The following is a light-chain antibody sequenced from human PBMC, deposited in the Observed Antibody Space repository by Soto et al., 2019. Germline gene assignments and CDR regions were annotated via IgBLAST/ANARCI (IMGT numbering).Light chain of an antibody. CDR1: QSVSSSS. V-gene: IGKV3-20*01. CDR3: QQYGTSPLT. CDR2: GAS. Sequence: EIVLTQSPGTLSLSPGERATLSCRASQSVSSSSLAWYQQKPGQAPRLLMYGASRRATGIPDRFSGSGSGTAFTLIISRLEHEDFAVYYCQQYGTSPLTFGGGTKVEIK. J-gene: IGKJ4*01.